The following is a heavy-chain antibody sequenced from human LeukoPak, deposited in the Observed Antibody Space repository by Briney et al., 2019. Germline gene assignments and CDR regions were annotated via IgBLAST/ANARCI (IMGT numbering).Heavy chain of an antibody. CDR3: ARLSGGYEISPYDY. D-gene: IGHD5-12*01. V-gene: IGHV4-34*01. J-gene: IGHJ4*02. CDR1: GGSFSGYY. CDR2: INHSGST. Sequence: SETLSLTCAVYGGSFSGYYWSWIRQPPGKGLEWIGEINHSGSTNYNPSLKSRVTISVDTSKNQFSLKLSSVTAADTAVYYCARLSGGYEISPYDYWGQGTLVTVSS.